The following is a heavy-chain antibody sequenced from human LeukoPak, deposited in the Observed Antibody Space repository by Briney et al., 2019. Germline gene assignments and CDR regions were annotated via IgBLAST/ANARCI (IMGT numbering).Heavy chain of an antibody. D-gene: IGHD3-16*02. Sequence: GGSLRLSCAASGFTFSSCDMNWVRQAPGKGPEWVSRISTDGSTTTYADSVKGRFTISRDDAKDTLYLQMNSLRAEDTAVYYCASPRLDYVWGTYLDYWGQGSLVTVSS. V-gene: IGHV3-74*01. CDR2: ISTDGSTT. CDR1: GFTFSSCD. CDR3: ASPRLDYVWGTYLDY. J-gene: IGHJ4*02.